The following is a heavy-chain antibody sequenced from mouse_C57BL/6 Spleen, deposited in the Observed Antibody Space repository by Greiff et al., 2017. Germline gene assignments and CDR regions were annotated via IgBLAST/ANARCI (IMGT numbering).Heavy chain of an antibody. Sequence: LQESGPELVKPGASVKISCKASGYAFSSSWMNWVKQRPGKGLEWIGQIYPGDGDTNYNGKFKGKATLTADKSSSTAYMQLSSLTSEDSAVYFCARGDGYSLAYWGQGTLVTVSA. CDR1: GYAFSSSW. D-gene: IGHD2-3*01. V-gene: IGHV1-82*01. CDR3: ARGDGYSLAY. J-gene: IGHJ3*01. CDR2: IYPGDGDT.